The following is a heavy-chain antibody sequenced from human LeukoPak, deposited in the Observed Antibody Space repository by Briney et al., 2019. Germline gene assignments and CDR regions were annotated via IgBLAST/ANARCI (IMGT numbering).Heavy chain of an antibody. V-gene: IGHV4-34*01. CDR1: GGSFSGYY. Sequence: SETLSLTCAVYGGSFSGYYWSWIRQPPGKGLEWIGEINHSGSTNYNPSLKSRVTISVDTSKNQFSLKLSSVTAADTAVYYCASAAYGGNPIDYWGQGTLVTVSS. CDR3: ASAAYGGNPIDY. D-gene: IGHD4-23*01. J-gene: IGHJ4*02. CDR2: INHSGST.